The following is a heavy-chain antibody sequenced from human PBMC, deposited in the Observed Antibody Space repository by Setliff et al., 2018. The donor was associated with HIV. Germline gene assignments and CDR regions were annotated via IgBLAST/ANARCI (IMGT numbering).Heavy chain of an antibody. J-gene: IGHJ3*02. D-gene: IGHD1-7*01. Sequence: HPGGSLRLSCAASGFTFSAHGMHWVRQAPGKGLEWVAFINYDVSYEYYADSVKGRVTISRDNSKNTVDLQMNSLRPEDTAVYYCAKDGDYANWDYDAFDIWGQGTLVTVSS. CDR2: INYDVSYE. V-gene: IGHV3-30*02. CDR3: AKDGDYANWDYDAFDI. CDR1: GFTFSAHG.